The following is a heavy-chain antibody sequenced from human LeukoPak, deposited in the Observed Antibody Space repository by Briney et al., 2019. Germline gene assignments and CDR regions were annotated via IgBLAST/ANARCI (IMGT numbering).Heavy chain of an antibody. CDR1: GYTFTSYA. CDR2: INAGNGNT. J-gene: IGHJ6*02. CDR3: ARERVGALYYYYGMDV. D-gene: IGHD1-26*01. V-gene: IGHV1-3*01. Sequence: ASVKVSCKASGYTFTSYAMHWVRQAPEQRLEWMGWINAGNGNTKYSQKFQGRVTITRDTSASTAYMELSSLRSEDTAVYYCARERVGALYYYYGMDVWGQGTTVTVSS.